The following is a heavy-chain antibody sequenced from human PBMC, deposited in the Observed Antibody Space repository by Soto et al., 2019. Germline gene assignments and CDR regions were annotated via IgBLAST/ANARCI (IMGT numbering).Heavy chain of an antibody. J-gene: IGHJ5*02. V-gene: IGHV1-18*01. CDR3: ARVPPNRRLNIPWFDP. D-gene: IGHD2-2*02. CDR2: ISAYNGNT. Sequence: QVQLVQSGAEVKKPGASVKVSCKASGYTFTSYGISWVRQAPGQGLEWMGWISAYNGNTNYAQKLQGRVTMTTDTSTSTSYMELRSLRSDDTAVYYCARVPPNRRLNIPWFDPWGQGTLVTVSS. CDR1: GYTFTSYG.